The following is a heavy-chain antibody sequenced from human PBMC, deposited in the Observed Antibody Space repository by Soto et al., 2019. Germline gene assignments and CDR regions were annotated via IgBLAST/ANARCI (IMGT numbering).Heavy chain of an antibody. V-gene: IGHV1-3*01. D-gene: IGHD3-22*01. J-gene: IGHJ4*02. CDR2: INAGNGNT. CDR3: AILGTYYFDNSDNYFDF. Sequence: GASVKVSCKASGYTLTIYSIHWVRQAPGQRLEWMGWINAGNGNTKFSQKFQGRVTITRDTSASTAYMELRGLRSEDTAVYYCAILGTYYFDNSDNYFDFWGQGTLVTVSS. CDR1: GYTLTIYS.